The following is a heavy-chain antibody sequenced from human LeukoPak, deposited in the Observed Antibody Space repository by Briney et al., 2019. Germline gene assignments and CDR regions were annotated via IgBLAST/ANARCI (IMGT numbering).Heavy chain of an antibody. V-gene: IGHV3-23*01. D-gene: IGHD3-22*01. CDR2: ISGSGSST. CDR3: AKGHDSSRKVIVVDFSFDY. J-gene: IGHJ4*02. Sequence: PGGSLRLSCAASGFTFSSYAMSWVRQAPGKGLEWVSAISGSGSSTYYADSVKGRFTISRDNSKNTLYLQMNSLRAEDTAVYYCAKGHDSSRKVIVVDFSFDYWGQGTLVTVSS. CDR1: GFTFSSYA.